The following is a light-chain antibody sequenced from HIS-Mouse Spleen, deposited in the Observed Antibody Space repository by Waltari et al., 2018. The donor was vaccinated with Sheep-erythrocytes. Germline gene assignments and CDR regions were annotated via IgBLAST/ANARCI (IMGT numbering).Light chain of an antibody. Sequence: QSALTQPRSVSGSPGQSVTISCTGTSSAVGGSTYVSWYQQHPGKAPKLMIYDVSNRPSGVSNRFSGSKSGNTASLTISGLQAEDEADYYCSSYTSSSTYVFGTGTKVTVL. CDR1: SSAVGGSTY. J-gene: IGLJ1*01. V-gene: IGLV2-14*01. CDR2: DVS. CDR3: SSYTSSSTYV.